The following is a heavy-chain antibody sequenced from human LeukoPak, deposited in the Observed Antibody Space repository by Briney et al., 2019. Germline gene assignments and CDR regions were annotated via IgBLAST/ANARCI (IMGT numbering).Heavy chain of an antibody. Sequence: KSSETLSLTCAVYGGSFSGYYWSWIRQPPGKGLEWIGEINHSGSTNYNPSLKSRVTISVDTSKNQFSLKLSSVTAADTAVYYCAREVDITSFDPWGQGTLVTVSS. CDR3: AREVDITSFDP. V-gene: IGHV4-34*01. CDR1: GGSFSGYY. CDR2: INHSGST. D-gene: IGHD3-9*01. J-gene: IGHJ5*02.